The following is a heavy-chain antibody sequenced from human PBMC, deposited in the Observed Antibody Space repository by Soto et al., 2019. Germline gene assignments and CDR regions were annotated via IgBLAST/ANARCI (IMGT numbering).Heavy chain of an antibody. V-gene: IGHV4-30-4*01. CDR2: IYKSATT. CDR3: ARGRYCLTGRCFPNWFDS. J-gene: IGHJ5*01. D-gene: IGHD7-27*01. Sequence: SSETLSLTCSVSGDSISNLDYFWAWIRQPPGQALEYIGYIYKSATTYYNPSFESRVAISVDTSKSRFSLNVTSVTAAGTAVYFCARGRYCLTGRCFPNWFDSWGQGALVTVSS. CDR1: GDSISNLDYF.